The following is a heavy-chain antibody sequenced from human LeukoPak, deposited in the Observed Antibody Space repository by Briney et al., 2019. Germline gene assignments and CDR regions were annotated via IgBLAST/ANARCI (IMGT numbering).Heavy chain of an antibody. Sequence: SETLSLTCTVSGGSISSGDYYWSWIRQPPGKGLEWIGYIYYSGSTYYNPSLKSRVTISVDTSKNQFSLKLSSVTAADTAVYYCARGIGNAPDAFDIWGQGTMVTVSS. CDR2: IYYSGST. J-gene: IGHJ3*02. V-gene: IGHV4-30-4*08. CDR3: ARGIGNAPDAFDI. CDR1: GGSISSGDYY. D-gene: IGHD1-14*01.